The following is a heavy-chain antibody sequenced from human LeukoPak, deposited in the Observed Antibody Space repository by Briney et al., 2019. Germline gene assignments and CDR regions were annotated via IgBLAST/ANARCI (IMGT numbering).Heavy chain of an antibody. CDR3: ARDREYDFWSGYYGDYGMDV. J-gene: IGHJ6*02. Sequence: GGSLRLSCAASGFTFSSYAMSWVRQAPGKGLEWVSTITTSDGNTYYADSVKGRFTVSRDNSKNTLYLQMNSLRAEDTAVYYCARDREYDFWSGYYGDYGMDVWGQGTTVTVSS. D-gene: IGHD3-3*01. CDR1: GFTFSSYA. V-gene: IGHV3-23*01. CDR2: ITTSDGNT.